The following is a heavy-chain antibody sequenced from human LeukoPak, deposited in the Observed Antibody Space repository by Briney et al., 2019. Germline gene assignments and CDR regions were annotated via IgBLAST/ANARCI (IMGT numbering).Heavy chain of an antibody. V-gene: IGHV1-18*04. CDR1: GYTFTSYG. J-gene: IGHJ3*02. D-gene: IGHD2-2*01. CDR3: ARGPGYCSSTSCAPVPQGDAFDI. CDR2: ISAYNGNT. Sequence: ASVKVSCKASGYTFTSYGVSWVRQAPGQGLEWMGWISAYNGNTNYAQKLQGRVTMTTGTSTSTAYMELRSLRSDDTAVYYCARGPGYCSSTSCAPVPQGDAFDIWGQGTMVTVSS.